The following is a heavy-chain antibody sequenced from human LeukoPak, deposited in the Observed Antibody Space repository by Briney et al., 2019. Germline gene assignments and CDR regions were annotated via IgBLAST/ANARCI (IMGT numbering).Heavy chain of an antibody. J-gene: IGHJ5*02. CDR2: ISSASNTI. Sequence: GGSLRLSXAPSGFTFSSYSMYWVRQAPGKGLEWVSYISSASNTIYYADSVKGRFTISRDNAKNSLYLQMNSQRAQDTALYYCARDGWFGDYNWFDPWGQGTLVTVSS. V-gene: IGHV3-48*01. CDR3: ARDGWFGDYNWFDP. D-gene: IGHD3-10*01. CDR1: GFTFSSYS.